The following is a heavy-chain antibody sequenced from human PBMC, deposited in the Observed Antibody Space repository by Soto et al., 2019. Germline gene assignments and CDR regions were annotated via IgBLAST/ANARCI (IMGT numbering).Heavy chain of an antibody. CDR1: GFSLSTSGVG. D-gene: IGHD3-16*01. J-gene: IGHJ6*02. CDR3: AHRDPGLIDYYYYGMDV. V-gene: IGHV2-5*02. Sequence: QITLKESGPPLVKPTQTLTLTCTFSGFSLSTSGVGVGWIRQPPGKALEWLALIYWDDDKRYSPSLKSRLTITKDTSKNQVVLTMTNMDPVDTATYYCAHRDPGLIDYYYYGMDVWGQGTTVTVSS. CDR2: IYWDDDK.